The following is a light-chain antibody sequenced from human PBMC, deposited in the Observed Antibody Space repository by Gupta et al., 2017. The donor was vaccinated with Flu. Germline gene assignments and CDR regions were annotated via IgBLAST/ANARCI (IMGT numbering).Light chain of an antibody. CDR1: QGISSY. Sequence: DIQLTQSPSFLSASVGDRVTITCRASQGISSYLAWYQQKPGKAPKLLIYAASTLQSGVPSRFSGSGAGTEFTLTISSRQPEDFATYYCQQLNRYPPEGTFGHGTKVDIK. J-gene: IGKJ3*01. V-gene: IGKV1-9*01. CDR2: AAS. CDR3: QQLNRYPPEGT.